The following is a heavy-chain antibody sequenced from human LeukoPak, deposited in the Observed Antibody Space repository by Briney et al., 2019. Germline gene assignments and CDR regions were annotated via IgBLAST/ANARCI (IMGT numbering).Heavy chain of an antibody. CDR2: IYYCGRP. V-gene: IGHV4-30-4*08. Sequence: SETLSLTCTLSGGSFKRGAYYWIWIRQPPGKGLEWIGHIYYCGRPLYNPSLKRPVSMSVDTSKNQFSLKLSSVIAADTAVYYCARGQTHVDMGFWYFDYWGQGTLVTVSS. CDR3: ARGQTHVDMGFWYFDY. J-gene: IGHJ4*02. CDR1: GGSFKRGAYY. D-gene: IGHD5-12*01.